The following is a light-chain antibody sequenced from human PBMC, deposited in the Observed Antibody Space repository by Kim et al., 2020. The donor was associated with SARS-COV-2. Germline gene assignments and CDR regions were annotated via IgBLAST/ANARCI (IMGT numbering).Light chain of an antibody. CDR3: QVWDRSSDHVI. CDR2: FDS. J-gene: IGLJ2*01. V-gene: IGLV3-21*04. Sequence: APGKTASITCGRNNIGSKSVHWYQQKPGQAPVLVIYFDSDRPSGIPERFSGSNSGNTATLTISRVEAGDEADYYCQVWDRSSDHVIFGGGTQLTVL. CDR1: NIGSKS.